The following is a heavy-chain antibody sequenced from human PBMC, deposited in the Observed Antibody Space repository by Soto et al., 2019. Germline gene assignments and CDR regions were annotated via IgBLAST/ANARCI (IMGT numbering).Heavy chain of an antibody. CDR2: IHYSGST. Sequence: PSETLSLTCTVSGGSISSYYWSWIRQPPGKGLEWIGYIHYSGSTNYNPSLKSRVTISVDTSKNQFSLKLSSVTAADTAVYYCARDRYCSGGSCYSGRLDPWGQGTLVTVSS. CDR3: ARDRYCSGGSCYSGRLDP. CDR1: GGSISSYY. D-gene: IGHD2-15*01. V-gene: IGHV4-59*01. J-gene: IGHJ5*02.